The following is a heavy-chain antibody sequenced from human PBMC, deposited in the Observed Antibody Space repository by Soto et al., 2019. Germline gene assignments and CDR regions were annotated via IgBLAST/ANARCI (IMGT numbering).Heavy chain of an antibody. CDR2: LYDVDGT. CDR3: ATWHQREHAYDI. Sequence: GGSLRLSCAASGFTFSSYGMHWVRQAPGKGLEWVSALYDVDGTYYADSVKGRFTTSGDSSKTSVYLQMNSLRPDDTAVYFCATWHQREHAYDIWGQGTAVTVSS. CDR1: GFTFSSYG. J-gene: IGHJ3*02. V-gene: IGHV3-NL1*01. D-gene: IGHD1-1*01.